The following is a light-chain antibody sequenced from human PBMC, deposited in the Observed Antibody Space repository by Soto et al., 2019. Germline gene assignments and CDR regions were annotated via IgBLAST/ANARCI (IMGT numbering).Light chain of an antibody. J-gene: IGLJ1*01. Sequence: QSALTQPASVSGSPGQSITISCTGTSSDVGGYNYVSWYQQHPGKAPKLVIFDVSDRPSGVSNRFSGSKSGNTASLTISGLQAEDEADYCCRSYTGSSTRVFGTGTKVTAL. CDR2: DVS. CDR1: SSDVGGYNY. V-gene: IGLV2-14*01. CDR3: RSYTGSSTRV.